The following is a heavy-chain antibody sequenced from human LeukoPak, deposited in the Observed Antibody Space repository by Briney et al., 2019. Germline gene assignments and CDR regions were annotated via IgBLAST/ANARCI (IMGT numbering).Heavy chain of an antibody. CDR1: GGSISSYY. J-gene: IGHJ4*02. Sequence: PSETLSLSCTVSGGSISSYYLSWIRPPPGKGLEWIGSIHYSGSTTYNPSLKSRVTISVDTSKNQFSLKLSSVTAADTAVYYCARRLGGTSTGFDYWGQGTLVTVSS. CDR3: ARRLGGTSTGFDY. D-gene: IGHD2-2*01. V-gene: IGHV4-59*08. CDR2: IHYSGST.